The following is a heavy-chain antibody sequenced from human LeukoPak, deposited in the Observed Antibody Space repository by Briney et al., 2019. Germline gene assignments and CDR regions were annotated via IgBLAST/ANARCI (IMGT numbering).Heavy chain of an antibody. D-gene: IGHD3-22*01. J-gene: IGHJ6*02. Sequence: PSETLSLTCTVFGGSISSYYWSWIRQPPGKGLELIGYIYYSGSANYNPSLKSRVTISVDTSKNQFSLKLSSVTAADTAVYYCARDLSYYDSPTRLPTLYYYGMDVWGQGTPVTGSS. V-gene: IGHV4-59*01. CDR1: GGSISSYY. CDR3: ARDLSYYDSPTRLPTLYYYGMDV. CDR2: IYYSGSA.